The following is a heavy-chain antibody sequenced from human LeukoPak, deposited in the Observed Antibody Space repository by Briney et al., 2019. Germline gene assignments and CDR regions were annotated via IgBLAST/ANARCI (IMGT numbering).Heavy chain of an antibody. J-gene: IGHJ4*02. CDR2: ISAYNGNT. V-gene: IGHV1-18*01. D-gene: IGHD2-2*02. CDR3: ARVKTFCATTSCHMGRRDFDY. CDR1: GYTFTSYG. Sequence: RASVKVSCKASGYTFTSYGISWVRQAPGQGLEWMGWISAYNGNTNYAQKLQGRVTMTTDTSTSTAYMELRSLRSDDTAVYYCARVKTFCATTSCHMGRRDFDYWGQGTLVTVSS.